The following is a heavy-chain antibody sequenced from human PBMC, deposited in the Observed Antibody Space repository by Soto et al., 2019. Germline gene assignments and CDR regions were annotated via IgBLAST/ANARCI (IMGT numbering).Heavy chain of an antibody. CDR1: GYTFPGNY. V-gene: IGHV1-2*02. CDR2: INPTSGGT. CDR3: ARGYCSSSGCSHYFDY. D-gene: IGHD2-2*01. Sequence: GASVKVSCKASGYTFPGNYTHWVRQAPGQGLEWMALINPTSGGTNYAQKFQGRVTMTWDTSISTAYMELSRLRSDDTAIYYCARGYCSSSGCSHYFDYWGQGTLVTVSS. J-gene: IGHJ4*02.